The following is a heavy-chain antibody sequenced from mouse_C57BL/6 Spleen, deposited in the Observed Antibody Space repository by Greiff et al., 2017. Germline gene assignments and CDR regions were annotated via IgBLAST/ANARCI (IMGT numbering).Heavy chain of an antibody. CDR2: INPNYGTT. CDR3: ARSLYYSNYWFAY. J-gene: IGHJ3*01. Sequence: QLVESGPELVKPGASVKISCKASGYSFTDYNMNWVKQSNGKSLEWIGVINPNYGTTSYNQKFKGKATLTVDQSSSTAYMQLNSLTSEDSAVYYCARSLYYSNYWFAYWGQGTLVTVSA. V-gene: IGHV1-39*01. D-gene: IGHD2-5*01. CDR1: GYSFTDYN.